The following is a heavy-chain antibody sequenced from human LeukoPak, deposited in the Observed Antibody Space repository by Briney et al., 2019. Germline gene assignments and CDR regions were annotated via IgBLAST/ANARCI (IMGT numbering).Heavy chain of an antibody. CDR3: TTEGGWATIVGATYFDY. J-gene: IGHJ4*02. CDR1: GFTFSNTW. D-gene: IGHD1-26*01. V-gene: IGHV3-15*01. Sequence: GGSLRLSCAASGFTFSNTWMSWVRQAPGKGLEWVGRIKSKTDGGTTDYAAPVKGRFTISRDDSKNTLYLQMNSLKTEDTAVYYCTTEGGWATIVGATYFDYWGQGTLVTVSS. CDR2: IKSKTDGGTT.